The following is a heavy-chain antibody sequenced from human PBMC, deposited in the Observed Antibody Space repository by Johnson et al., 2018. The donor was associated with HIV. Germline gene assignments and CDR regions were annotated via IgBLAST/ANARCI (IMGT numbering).Heavy chain of an antibody. Sequence: VQLVESGGGLVQPGGSLRLSCAASGFTFSSYAMHWVRQASGNGLEWVGHISRKTNSYATELAASLKGRFTISRDDSKNTLYLQMNSLRAEDTAVYYCARSKDCSGGSCPEGFDIWGQGTMVIVSS. D-gene: IGHD2-15*01. V-gene: IGHV3-73*01. CDR3: ARSKDCSGGSCPEGFDI. CDR2: ISRKTNSYAT. CDR1: GFTFSSYA. J-gene: IGHJ3*02.